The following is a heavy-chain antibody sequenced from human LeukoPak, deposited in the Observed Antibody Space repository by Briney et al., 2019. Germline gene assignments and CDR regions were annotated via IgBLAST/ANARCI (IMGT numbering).Heavy chain of an antibody. CDR1: GFTFTNYW. CDR3: ARDPVQDFDF. V-gene: IGHV3-7*01. J-gene: IGHJ4*02. Sequence: GGSLRLSXAASGFTFTNYWMTWVRQAPGKGLEWVANINKDGSEKQYVDSVKGRFTISRDNPKNSVYLQMSSLRVEDSAVYYCARDPVQDFDFWGQGIMVTVSS. CDR2: INKDGSEK.